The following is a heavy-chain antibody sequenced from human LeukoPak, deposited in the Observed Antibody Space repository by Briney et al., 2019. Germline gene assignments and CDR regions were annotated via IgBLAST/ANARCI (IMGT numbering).Heavy chain of an antibody. CDR2: IYYDGSNK. CDR3: ARAQYSNGPPYFFYYYMDV. D-gene: IGHD4-11*01. CDR1: GFTFSSYG. V-gene: IGHV3-33*01. Sequence: GGSLRLSYAASGFTFSSYGMHWVRQAPGKGLEWVAVIYYDGSNKYYADSVKGRFIISRDNSKNTLYLQMNSLRAEDTAVYYCARAQYSNGPPYFFYYYMDVWGKGTTVTVSS. J-gene: IGHJ6*03.